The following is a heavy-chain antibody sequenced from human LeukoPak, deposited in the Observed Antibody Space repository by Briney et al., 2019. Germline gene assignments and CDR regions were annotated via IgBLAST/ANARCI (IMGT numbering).Heavy chain of an antibody. CDR1: GFTSDDYA. CDR3: AKDVRRGKWDGDCLIGAHY. V-gene: IGHV3-43*02. CDR2: ISGDGGST. J-gene: IGHJ4*02. D-gene: IGHD2-21*02. Sequence: PGGSLRLSCAASGFTSDDYAMHWVRQAPGKGLEWVSLISGDGGSTYYADSVKGRFTISRDNSKNSLYLQMNSLRTEDTALYSCAKDVRRGKWDGDCLIGAHYWGQGTQVTVSS.